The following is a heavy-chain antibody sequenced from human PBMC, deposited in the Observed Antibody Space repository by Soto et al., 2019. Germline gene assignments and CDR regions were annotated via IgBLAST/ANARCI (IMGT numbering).Heavy chain of an antibody. CDR1: GFTFRSYS. D-gene: IGHD3-10*01. Sequence: PGGSLRLSCAASGFTFRSYSMNCVRQAPGKGLEWVSYISSSSTIYYADSVKGRFTISRDNAKNSLYLQMNSLRDEDTAVYYCAREGPITLDDAFDIWGQGTMVTVSS. V-gene: IGHV3-48*02. CDR2: ISSSSTI. CDR3: AREGPITLDDAFDI. J-gene: IGHJ3*02.